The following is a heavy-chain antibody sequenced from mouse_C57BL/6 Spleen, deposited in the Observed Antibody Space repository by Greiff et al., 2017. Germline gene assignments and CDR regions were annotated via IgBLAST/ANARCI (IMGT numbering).Heavy chain of an antibody. Sequence: QVQLQQPGAELVRPGSSVKLSCKASGYTFTSYWMDWVKQRPGQGLEWIGNIYPSDSETHYNQKFKDKATLTVDKSSSTAYMQLSSLTSEDSAVYYCARRYYGGTWFAYWGQVTLVTVSA. D-gene: IGHD1-1*01. CDR3: ARRYYGGTWFAY. V-gene: IGHV1-61*01. CDR1: GYTFTSYW. J-gene: IGHJ3*01. CDR2: IYPSDSET.